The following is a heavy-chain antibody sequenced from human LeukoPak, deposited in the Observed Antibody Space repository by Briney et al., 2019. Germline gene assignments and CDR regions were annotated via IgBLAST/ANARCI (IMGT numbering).Heavy chain of an antibody. V-gene: IGHV3-21*01. CDR2: ISSSSSYI. J-gene: IGHJ6*02. CDR3: ARDRCFGSGGSCYHPFYYYYGMDV. D-gene: IGHD2-15*01. CDR1: GFTFSTYS. Sequence: PGGSLRLSCAASGFTFSTYSMNWVRQAPGKGLEWVSSISSSSSYIYYADSVKGRFTISSDNAKNSLYLQMNSLRTEDTAVYYCARDRCFGSGGSCYHPFYYYYGMDVWGQGTTVTVS.